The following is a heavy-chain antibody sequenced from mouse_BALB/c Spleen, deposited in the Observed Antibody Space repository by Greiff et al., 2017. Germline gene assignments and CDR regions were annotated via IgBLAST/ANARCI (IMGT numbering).Heavy chain of an antibody. J-gene: IGHJ2*01. V-gene: IGHV1-20*02. Sequence: EVKLVESGPELVKPGASVKISCKASGYSFTGYFMNRVMQSHGKSLEWIGRINPYNGDTFYNQKFKGKATLTVDKSSSTAHMELRSLASEDSAVYYCASEGITSPFDYWGQGTTLTVSS. CDR1: GYSFTGYF. CDR3: ASEGITSPFDY. CDR2: INPYNGDT. D-gene: IGHD2-4*01.